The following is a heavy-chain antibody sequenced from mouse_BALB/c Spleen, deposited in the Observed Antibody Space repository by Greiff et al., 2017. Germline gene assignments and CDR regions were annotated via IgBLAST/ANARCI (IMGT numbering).Heavy chain of an antibody. J-gene: IGHJ2*01. V-gene: IGHV5-17*02. CDR3: ARSITTVVAPFDY. CDR1: GFTFSSFG. Sequence: EVKLMESGGGLVQPGGSRKLSCAASGFTFSSFGMHWVRQAPEKGLEWVAYISSGSSTIYYADTVKGRFTISRDNPKNTLFLQMTSLRSEDTAMYYCARSITTVVAPFDYWGQGTTLTVSS. D-gene: IGHD1-1*01. CDR2: ISSGSSTI.